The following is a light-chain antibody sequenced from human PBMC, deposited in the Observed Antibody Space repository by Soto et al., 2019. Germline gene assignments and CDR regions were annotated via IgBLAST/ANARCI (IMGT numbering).Light chain of an antibody. CDR2: DAS. CDR3: QQYLSSPPYG. J-gene: IGKJ2*03. CDR1: QTISSY. V-gene: IGKV3-20*01. Sequence: EIVLTQSPGTLSLSPGERATLSCRASQTISSYLAWYQHKPGQAPRLLIYDASSRATDIPDRFSGSGSGTDFTLTISRLEPEDFEMYYCQQYLSSPPYGFGQGTKLEIK.